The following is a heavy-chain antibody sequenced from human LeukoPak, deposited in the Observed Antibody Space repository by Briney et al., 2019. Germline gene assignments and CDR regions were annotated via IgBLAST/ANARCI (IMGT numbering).Heavy chain of an antibody. V-gene: IGHV3-7*01. CDR3: ARFGYSGWNLEY. D-gene: IGHD5-12*01. J-gene: IGHJ4*02. CDR2: INQGGSVK. CDR1: GFRFRDFW. Sequence: PGGSLRLSCAASGFRFRDFWMTWVRQAAGKGLEWVANINQGGSVKYYVDSVKGRFTISRDDAKSSLYVQMNSLRDEDTAVYYCARFGYSGWNLEYWGQGTLVTVSS.